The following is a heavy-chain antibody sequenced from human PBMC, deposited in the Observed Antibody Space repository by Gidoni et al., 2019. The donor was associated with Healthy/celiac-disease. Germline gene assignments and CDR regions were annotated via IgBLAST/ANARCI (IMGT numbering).Heavy chain of an antibody. D-gene: IGHD3-16*01. J-gene: IGHJ4*02. CDR2: ST. V-gene: IGHV4-39*01. CDR3: ARSPYGGYFDY. Sequence: STYYNPSLKSRVTISVDTSKNQFSLKLSSVTAADTAVYYCARSPYGGYFDYWGQGTLVTVSS.